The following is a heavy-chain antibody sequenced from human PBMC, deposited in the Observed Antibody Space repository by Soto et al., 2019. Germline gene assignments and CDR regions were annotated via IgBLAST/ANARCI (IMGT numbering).Heavy chain of an antibody. J-gene: IGHJ4*02. CDR3: ASGGGGGYCSGGSCYADY. D-gene: IGHD2-15*01. V-gene: IGHV1-18*01. CDR2: ISGYNGNT. CDR1: GYTFISHG. Sequence: QVQLVQSGAEVKNPGASVKVSCKASGYTFISHGISWVRQAPGQGLEWMGWISGYNGNTNYAQKLQGRVTMTTDTTTTTAYMELRSLRSDDTAVYYWASGGGGGYCSGGSCYADYWGQGTLVTVSS.